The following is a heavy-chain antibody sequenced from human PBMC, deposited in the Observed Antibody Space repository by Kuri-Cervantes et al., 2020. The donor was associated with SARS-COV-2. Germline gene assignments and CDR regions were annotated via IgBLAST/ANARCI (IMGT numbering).Heavy chain of an antibody. CDR3: ARGAEGSLIDY. Sequence: LSCTVSGGTISRYYWSWIRQPAGKGLEWIRRIYSSGSTNYNPSLKSRVTMSVDTSKNQFSLKMSSVTAADTAVYYCARGAEGSLIDYWGQGTLVTVSS. CDR2: IYSSGST. CDR1: GGTISRYY. J-gene: IGHJ4*02. D-gene: IGHD2-15*01. V-gene: IGHV4-4*07.